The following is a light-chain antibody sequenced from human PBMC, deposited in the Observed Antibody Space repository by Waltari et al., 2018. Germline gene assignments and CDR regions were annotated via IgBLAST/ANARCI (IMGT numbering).Light chain of an antibody. CDR3: LEDHGYPYT. V-gene: IGKV1-6*02. CDR1: QAVGPD. CDR2: AIS. J-gene: IGKJ2*01. Sequence: AVQMTQSPSSLSASVGDRVTITCRASQAVGPDLGWYQQKPGKVPKLLIYAISTLHTGVPLRFSGSGSGTVFTLTISSLQPEDFGTYYCLEDHGYPYTFGQGTKVEIK.